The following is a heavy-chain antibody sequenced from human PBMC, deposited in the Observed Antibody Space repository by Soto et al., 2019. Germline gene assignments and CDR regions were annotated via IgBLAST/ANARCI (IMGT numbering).Heavy chain of an antibody. V-gene: IGHV4-61*08. J-gene: IGHJ6*01. CDR2: VYHGGFT. D-gene: IGHD7-27*01. CDR1: GGSVSSGGFY. CDR3: ARQTSPWGFDV. Sequence: QVELKESGPGLVKPSETLSLTCTVSGGSVSSGGFYYHWIRQPPGKGLEWIGYVYHGGFTNYSPSLKSRLTIAVDTSATRTSLKLASVTSVDTAVYYCARQTSPWGFDVWGQGTTVSVSS.